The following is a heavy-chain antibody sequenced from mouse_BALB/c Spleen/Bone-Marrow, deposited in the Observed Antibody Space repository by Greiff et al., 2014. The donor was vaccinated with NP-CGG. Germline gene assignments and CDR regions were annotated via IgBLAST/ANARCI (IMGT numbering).Heavy chain of an antibody. CDR2: IDPANGNT. CDR3: AQGYDWAMDY. CDR1: GFNIKDTS. V-gene: IGHV14-3*02. J-gene: IGHJ4*01. D-gene: IGHD2-14*01. Sequence: VQLKESGAELVKPGASVKLSCTASGFNIKDTSMHWVKQRPEQGLEWIGRIDPANGNTKYDPKFQGKATITADTSSNTAYLQLNSLTSEDTAVYYCAQGYDWAMDYWGQGTSVTVSS.